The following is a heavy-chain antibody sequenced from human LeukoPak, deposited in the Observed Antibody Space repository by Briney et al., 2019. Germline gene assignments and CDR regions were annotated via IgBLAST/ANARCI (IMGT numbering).Heavy chain of an antibody. CDR1: GYSISSGYY. CDR3: ARVTYDFWSGYYVFDY. D-gene: IGHD3-3*01. CDR2: IYHSGST. J-gene: IGHJ4*02. V-gene: IGHV4-38-2*02. Sequence: PSETLSLTCTVSGYSISSGYYWGWIRQPPGKGLEWIGSIYHSGSTYYNPSLKSRVTISVDTSKNQFSLKLSSVTAADTAVYYCARVTYDFWSGYYVFDYWGQGTLVTVSS.